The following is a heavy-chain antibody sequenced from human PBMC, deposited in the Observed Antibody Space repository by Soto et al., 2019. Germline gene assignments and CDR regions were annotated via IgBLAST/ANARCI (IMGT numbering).Heavy chain of an antibody. CDR1: GGSISSDDYY. D-gene: IGHD3-10*01. CDR2: IYYSGST. CDR3: ARAARRDRRPGTVTRYYFDY. J-gene: IGHJ4*02. Sequence: LSETLSLTCTVSGGSISSDDYYWSWIRQPPGKGLEWIGYIYYSGSTYSNPSFKSRLTISVDTSKNQFSLNLSSVTAADTATYFCARAARRDRRPGTVTRYYFDYWGQGTLVTVSS. V-gene: IGHV4-30-4*01.